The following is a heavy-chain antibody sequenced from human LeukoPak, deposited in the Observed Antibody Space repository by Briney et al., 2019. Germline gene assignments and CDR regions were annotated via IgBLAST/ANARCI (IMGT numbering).Heavy chain of an antibody. D-gene: IGHD4-11*01. J-gene: IGHJ6*03. CDR2: IYTSGST. CDR1: GGSISSGSYY. CDR3: ARDRYSNRYYCYMDV. Sequence: SETLSLTCTVSGGSISSGSYYWSWIRQPAGKGLEWIGRIYTSGSTNYNPSLKSRVTISVDTSKNQFSLKLSSVTAADTAVYYCARDRYSNRYYCYMDVWGKGTTVTVSS. V-gene: IGHV4-61*02.